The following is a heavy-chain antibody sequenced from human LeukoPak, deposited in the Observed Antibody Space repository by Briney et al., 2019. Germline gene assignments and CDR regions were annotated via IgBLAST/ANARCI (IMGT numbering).Heavy chain of an antibody. CDR1: GYTFTDYH. V-gene: IGHV1-2*02. J-gene: IGHJ5*02. CDR2: IYPNSGDT. CDR3: ARVAVEMTSWFDP. D-gene: IGHD5-24*01. Sequence: ASVKVSCKASGYTFTDYHIHWVRQAPGEGLEWVGWIYPNSGDTNYAQNFQGRVTMTRDTSISTAYMELSRLTSDDTALYYCARVAVEMTSWFDPWGQGTLVTVSS.